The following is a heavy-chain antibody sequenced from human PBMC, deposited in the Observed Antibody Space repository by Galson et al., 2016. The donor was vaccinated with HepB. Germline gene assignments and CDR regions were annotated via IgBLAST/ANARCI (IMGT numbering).Heavy chain of an antibody. Sequence: LRLSCASSELKFRDYAITWFRRAPGKGLERIGFVRSNNYGGPTSYAASAKGRFIISRDDSNRIAYLRMSSLKTEDTAVYYCSSPNFDGPFDNWGQGTLVTVSS. D-gene: IGHD3-9*01. CDR1: ELKFRDYA. CDR2: VRSNNYGGPT. CDR3: SSPNFDGPFDN. J-gene: IGHJ4*02. V-gene: IGHV3-49*03.